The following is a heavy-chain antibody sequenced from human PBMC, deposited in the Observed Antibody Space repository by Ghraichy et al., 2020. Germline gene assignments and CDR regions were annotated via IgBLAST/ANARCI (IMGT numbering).Heavy chain of an antibody. Sequence: SQTLSLTCTVSGDSINRDEYYWAWIRQPPGKGLEWIGSLYYTGATYENPSLNSRVTMSVDMSRNQFSVRLRSVTAADTAVYYCARHAHDNAILTAYYNPFEYWGQGILVAVTS. J-gene: IGHJ4*02. CDR1: GDSINRDEYY. CDR2: LYYTGAT. V-gene: IGHV4-39*01. D-gene: IGHD3-9*01. CDR3: ARHAHDNAILTAYYNPFEY.